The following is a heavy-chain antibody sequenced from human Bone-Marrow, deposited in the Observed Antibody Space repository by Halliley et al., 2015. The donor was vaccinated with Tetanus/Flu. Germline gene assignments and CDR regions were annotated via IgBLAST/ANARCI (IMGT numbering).Heavy chain of an antibody. Sequence: SLRLSCAASGFTFSTYSMNWVRQAPGKGLEWVSYISSVGTYIEYASSVKGRFTVSRDNAKNSLYLQMNSLRAEDTAVYFCAKSDIVVPMDVWGQGTTVTVFS. D-gene: IGHD2-15*01. CDR2: ISSVGTYI. J-gene: IGHJ6*02. CDR3: AKSDIVVPMDV. V-gene: IGHV3-21*01. CDR1: GFTFSTYS.